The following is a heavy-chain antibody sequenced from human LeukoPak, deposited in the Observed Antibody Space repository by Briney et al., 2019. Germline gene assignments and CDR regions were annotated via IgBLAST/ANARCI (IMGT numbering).Heavy chain of an antibody. D-gene: IGHD5-12*01. V-gene: IGHV3-23*01. CDR3: AKDLVATIGNLDY. CDR2: IFGSGSTT. Sequence: GGSLRLSCADSGFTFSTFAMSWVRQAPGKGLEWVSSIFGSGSTTYYADSVKGRFTSSRDNSKNTLYLQMNSLRAEDTAVYYCAKDLVATIGNLDYWGQGTLVTVSS. CDR1: GFTFSTFA. J-gene: IGHJ4*02.